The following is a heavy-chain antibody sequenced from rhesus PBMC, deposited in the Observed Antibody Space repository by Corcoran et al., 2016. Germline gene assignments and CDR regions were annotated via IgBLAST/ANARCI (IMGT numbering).Heavy chain of an antibody. V-gene: IGHV4-80*01. Sequence: QVQLQESGPGLVKRSETLSLTCAVSGVPFSTYWRTWIRQPPGKGLEWIGDIRGNSESANHNPSLKRRVTISKAASKNQFSLRLTSVTAADTAVYYCLRGPYTSPFDYWGQGILVTVSS. J-gene: IGHJ4*01. D-gene: IGHD6-13*01. CDR3: LRGPYTSPFDY. CDR1: GVPFSTYW. CDR2: IRGNSESA.